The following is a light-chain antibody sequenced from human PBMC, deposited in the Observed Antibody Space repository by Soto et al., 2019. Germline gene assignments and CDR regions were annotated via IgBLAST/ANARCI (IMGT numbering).Light chain of an antibody. CDR2: EVS. J-gene: IGLJ1*01. Sequence: QSALTQPPSASGSPGQSVTISCTGTSSDVGGYNYVSWYQQHPGKAPKLMIYEVSKRPSGVPDRFSGSKSGNTASLTVSGLQAEDEADYYGSSYAGSTVVFGTGTKLTVI. V-gene: IGLV2-8*01. CDR3: SSYAGSTVV. CDR1: SSDVGGYNY.